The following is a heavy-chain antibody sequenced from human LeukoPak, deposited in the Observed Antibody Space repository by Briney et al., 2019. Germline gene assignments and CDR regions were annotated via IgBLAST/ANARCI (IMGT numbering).Heavy chain of an antibody. Sequence: SETLSLTCTVSGGSISSYYWSWIRQPPGKGLEWIGYIYYSGSTNYNPSLKSRVTISVDTSKNQFSLKLSSVTAADTAVYYCARDLYSSGWYGYNWFDPWGQGTLVTVSS. V-gene: IGHV4-59*01. CDR2: IYYSGST. D-gene: IGHD6-19*01. CDR1: GGSISSYY. J-gene: IGHJ5*02. CDR3: ARDLYSSGWYGYNWFDP.